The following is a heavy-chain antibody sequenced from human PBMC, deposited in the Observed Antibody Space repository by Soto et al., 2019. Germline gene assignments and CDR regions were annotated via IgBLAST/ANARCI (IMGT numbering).Heavy chain of an antibody. CDR3: AKDIRVRFSSGWGD. D-gene: IGHD6-19*01. CDR2: ITWNSGTI. J-gene: IGHJ4*02. Sequence: EVQLVESGGGLVQPGRSLRLSCAASGFNFEDYAMHWVRQVPGRGLEWVSGITWNSGTIAYADSVKGRFTVSRDNAKNSLYLEMNSLRPDDTAFYYCAKDIRVRFSSGWGDWGQGTLVTVSS. V-gene: IGHV3-9*01. CDR1: GFNFEDYA.